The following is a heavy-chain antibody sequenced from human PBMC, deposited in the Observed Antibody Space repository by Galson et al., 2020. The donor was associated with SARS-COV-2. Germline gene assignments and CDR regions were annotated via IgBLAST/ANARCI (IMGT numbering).Heavy chain of an antibody. V-gene: IGHV3-33*01. J-gene: IGHJ4*01. CDR1: GFTFSSYG. Sequence: TGGSLRLSCAASGFTFSSYGMHWVRQAPGKGLEWVAVIWYDGSNKYYADSVKGRFTISRDNSKNTLYLQMNSLRAEDTAVYYCARDGDVGYCSAGSCFIDYWGQGTLVTVSS. CDR2: IWYDGSNK. CDR3: ARDGDVGYCSAGSCFIDY. D-gene: IGHD2-15*01.